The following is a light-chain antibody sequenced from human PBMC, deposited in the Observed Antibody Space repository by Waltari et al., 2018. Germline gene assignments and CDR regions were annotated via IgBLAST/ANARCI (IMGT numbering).Light chain of an antibody. V-gene: IGKV4-1*01. CDR2: WAS. CDR1: RSISYTKNY. J-gene: IGKJ1*01. CDR3: QQYYSNPT. Sequence: DIILTQSPEPLAVSLGERATINCKSSRSISYTKNYLSWYQQKPGQAPRLLISWASTRDFGVPDRFSGSGSGADFTLTIDGLQAEDVAVYYCQQYYSNPTFGQGTKVQIK.